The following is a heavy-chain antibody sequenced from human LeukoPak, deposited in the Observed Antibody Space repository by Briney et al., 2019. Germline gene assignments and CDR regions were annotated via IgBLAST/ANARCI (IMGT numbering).Heavy chain of an antibody. V-gene: IGHV1-3*01. CDR2: INAGNGNT. D-gene: IGHD6-13*01. CDR3: ARDSIAAATNWFGP. CDR1: GYTFTSYA. J-gene: IGHJ5*02. Sequence: GASVKVSCKASGYTFTSYAMHWVRQAPGQRLEWMGWINAGNGNTKYSQKFQGRVTLTRDTSASTAYMELSSLRSEDTAVYYCARDSIAAATNWFGPWGQGTLVTVSS.